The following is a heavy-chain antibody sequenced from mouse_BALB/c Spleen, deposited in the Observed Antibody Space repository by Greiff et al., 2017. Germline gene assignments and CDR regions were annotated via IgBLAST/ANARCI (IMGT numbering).Heavy chain of an antibody. V-gene: IGHV1-67*01. CDR2: ISTYSGNT. CDR1: GYTFTDYA. J-gene: IGHJ2*01. D-gene: IGHD2-4*01. CDR3: ARSPLYYDYYFDY. Sequence: QVQLQQSGPELVRPGVSVKISCKGSGYTFTDYAMHWVKQSHVKSLEWIGVISTYSGNTNYNQKFKGKATMTVDKSSSTAYMELARLTSEDSAIYYCARSPLYYDYYFDYWGQGTTLTVSS.